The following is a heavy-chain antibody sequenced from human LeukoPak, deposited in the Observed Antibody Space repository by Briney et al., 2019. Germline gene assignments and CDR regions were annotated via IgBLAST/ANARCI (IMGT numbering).Heavy chain of an antibody. CDR2: IKQDGTEK. D-gene: IGHD2-15*01. Sequence: GGSLRLSCAASGFTFSNFWMIWVRRAPGKGLEWVANIKQDGTEKHFVDSVEGRFTISRDNAKNSLYLQMNSLRVEDTAMYYCASGWGPMVVSYWGQGTLVTVSS. CDR1: GFTFSNFW. V-gene: IGHV3-7*01. CDR3: ASGWGPMVVSY. J-gene: IGHJ4*02.